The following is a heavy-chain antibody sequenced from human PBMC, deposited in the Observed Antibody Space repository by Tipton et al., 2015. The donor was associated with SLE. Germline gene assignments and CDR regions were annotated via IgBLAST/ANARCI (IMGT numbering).Heavy chain of an antibody. V-gene: IGHV3-23*01. Sequence: SLRLSCVASEFTFKNYEMKWVRQAPGKGLEWVSSIIGSGGTTYYADSVKGRFTMSRDNSKNTLFLQMNSLRVEDTAVYFCARDPGGELDAFDIWGHGTMVTVSS. D-gene: IGHD3-10*01. J-gene: IGHJ3*02. CDR1: EFTFKNYE. CDR3: ARDPGGELDAFDI. CDR2: IIGSGGTT.